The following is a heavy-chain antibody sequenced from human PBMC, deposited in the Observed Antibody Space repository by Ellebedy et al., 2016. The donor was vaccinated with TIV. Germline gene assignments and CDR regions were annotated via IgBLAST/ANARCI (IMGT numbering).Heavy chain of an antibody. Sequence: AASVKVSCKTSENTFSKYHIHWVQQAPGQGLQWMGVIGPAGHTYYIQSLQGRVTLARDTAATTVHMDLSGLTFEDTAVYYCTRELHASGSYYFDYWGQGTLVTVSS. D-gene: IGHD3-10*01. V-gene: IGHV1-46*01. CDR2: IGPAGHT. CDR1: ENTFSKYH. J-gene: IGHJ4*02. CDR3: TRELHASGSYYFDY.